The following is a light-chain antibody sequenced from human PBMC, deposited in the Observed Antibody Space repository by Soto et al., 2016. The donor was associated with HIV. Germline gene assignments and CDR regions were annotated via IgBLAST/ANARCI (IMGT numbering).Light chain of an antibody. CDR1: NLRSYF. CDR2: GKN. J-gene: IGLJ2*01. Sequence: SSELTQDPAASVALGQTVRITCQGDNLRSYFASWYQQKPGQAPVLVIYGKNNRPSGIPDRFSGSSSGNTASLTITGAQAEDEADYYCNSRDSSGYHRVFGGGTKLTVL. V-gene: IGLV3-19*01. CDR3: NSRDSSGYHRV.